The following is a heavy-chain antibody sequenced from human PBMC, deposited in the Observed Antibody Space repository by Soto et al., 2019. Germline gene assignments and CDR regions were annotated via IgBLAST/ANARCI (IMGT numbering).Heavy chain of an antibody. CDR1: GGSFSGYY. D-gene: IGHD4-17*01. V-gene: IGHV4-34*01. J-gene: IGHJ6*02. Sequence: LSLTCAVYGGSFSGYYWSWIRQPPGKGLEWIGEINHSGSTNYNPSLKSRVTISVDTSKNQFSLKLSSVTAADTAVYYCATTEPRSNDYGDYAPPYYYYYGMDVWGQGTTVTVSS. CDR2: INHSGST. CDR3: ATTEPRSNDYGDYAPPYYYYYGMDV.